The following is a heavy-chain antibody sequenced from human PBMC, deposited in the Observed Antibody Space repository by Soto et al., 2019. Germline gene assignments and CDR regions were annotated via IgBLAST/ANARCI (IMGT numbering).Heavy chain of an antibody. D-gene: IGHD3-3*01. CDR1: GYTFAGYW. CDR2: IYPSDSDT. V-gene: IGHV5-51*01. J-gene: IGHJ4*02. Sequence: GESLKISCEGSGYTFAGYWIAWVRHVAGEWLELVGIIYPSDSDTRYRPSCQGQVTISADKSISSAYLQWSSSVNAADTAVYYCARQLPLITIFGVVATTRGYIDYWGQGTLVTVSS. CDR3: ARQLPLITIFGVVATTRGYIDY.